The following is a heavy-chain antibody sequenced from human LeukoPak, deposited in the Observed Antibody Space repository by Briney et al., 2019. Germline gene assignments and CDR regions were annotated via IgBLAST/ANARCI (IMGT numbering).Heavy chain of an antibody. J-gene: IGHJ4*02. D-gene: IGHD6-13*01. Sequence: SETLSLTCAVYGGSFSGYYWSWIRQPPGKGLEWIGEINHSGSTNYNPSLKSRVTISVDTSKNQFSLKLSSVNAADTAVYYCARGYSSSWNKPFDYWGQGTLVTVSS. CDR2: INHSGST. CDR3: ARGYSSSWNKPFDY. CDR1: GGSFSGYY. V-gene: IGHV4-34*01.